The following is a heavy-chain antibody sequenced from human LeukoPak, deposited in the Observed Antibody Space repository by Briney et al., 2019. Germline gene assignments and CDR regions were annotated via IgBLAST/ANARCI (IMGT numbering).Heavy chain of an antibody. CDR3: AKGTSHLTYYYDSSGTYYFDY. V-gene: IGHV3-23*01. CDR1: GFTFSSYA. CDR2: ISGSGGST. Sequence: PGGSLRLSCAASGFTFSSYAMSWVRQAPGKGLEWVSAISGSGGSTYYADSVKGRFTISRDNSKNTLYLQMNSLRAEDTAVYYCAKGTSHLTYYYDSSGTYYFDYWGQGTLVTVSS. J-gene: IGHJ4*02. D-gene: IGHD3-22*01.